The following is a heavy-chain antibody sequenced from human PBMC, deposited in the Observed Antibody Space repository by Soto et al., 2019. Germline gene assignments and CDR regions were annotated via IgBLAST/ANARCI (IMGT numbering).Heavy chain of an antibody. Sequence: XXTLSLTCTVSCGSMSGHYWSWIRQPPGKGMESXGYIYXSGSTDYNHSXXSRVTKSXXTSKNQLSMGLSSVTAADTAVYYCARGGWYVDYWGQGTLVTVSS. J-gene: IGHJ4*02. CDR2: IYXSGST. V-gene: IGHV4-59*11. CDR3: ARGGWYVDY. CDR1: CGSMSGHY. D-gene: IGHD6-19*01.